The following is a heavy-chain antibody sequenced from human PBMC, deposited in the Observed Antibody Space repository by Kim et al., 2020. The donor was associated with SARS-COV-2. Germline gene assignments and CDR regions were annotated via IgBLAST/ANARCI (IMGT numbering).Heavy chain of an antibody. V-gene: IGHV1-18*01. CDR2: ISAYNGNT. J-gene: IGHJ4*02. CDR1: GYTFTSYG. D-gene: IGHD4-17*01. CDR3: ARDVDGDSPAPYYFDY. Sequence: ASVKVSCKASGYTFTSYGISWVRQAPGQGLEWMGWISAYNGNTNYAQKLQGRVTMTTDTSTSTAYMELRSLRSDDTAVYYCARDVDGDSPAPYYFDYWGQGTLVTVSS.